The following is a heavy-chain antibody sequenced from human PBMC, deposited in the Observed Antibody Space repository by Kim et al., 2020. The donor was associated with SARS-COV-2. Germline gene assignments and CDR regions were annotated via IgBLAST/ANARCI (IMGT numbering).Heavy chain of an antibody. D-gene: IGHD5-18*01. V-gene: IGHV3-74*01. CDR2: INGDGSST. CDR1: GFTFSSYW. Sequence: GGSLRLSCAASGFTFSSYWMYWVRQAPGKGLVWVARINGDGSSTSHADSVKGRFTISRDNAKNTLYLQMNSLRAEDTAVYYCAGNTAMVRADAWGQGTLGTVSS. J-gene: IGHJ5*02. CDR3: AGNTAMVRADA.